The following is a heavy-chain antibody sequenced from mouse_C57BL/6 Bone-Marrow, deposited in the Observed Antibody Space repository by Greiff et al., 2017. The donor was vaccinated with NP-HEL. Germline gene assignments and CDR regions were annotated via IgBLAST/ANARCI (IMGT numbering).Heavy chain of an antibody. CDR2: ISSGGSYT. CDR1: GFTFSSYG. CDR3: ARQGSNLPWYFDV. V-gene: IGHV5-6*01. D-gene: IGHD2-5*01. Sequence: EVMLVESGGDLVKPGGSLKLSCAASGFTFSSYGMSWVRQTPDKRLEWVATISSGGSYTYYPDSVKGRFTISRDNAKNTLYLQMSSLKSEDTAMYYCARQGSNLPWYFDVWGTGTTVTVSS. J-gene: IGHJ1*03.